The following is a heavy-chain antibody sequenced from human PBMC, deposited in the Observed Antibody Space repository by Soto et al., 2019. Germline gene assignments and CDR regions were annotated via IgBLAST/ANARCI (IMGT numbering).Heavy chain of an antibody. J-gene: IGHJ3*02. CDR3: ARLKKHFVGAAFDI. CDR2: IYDSGNA. Sequence: PSGTLSLTCTVSGGSISDYYWSWIRQPPGKGLEWIGFIYDSGNAYYNPSLKSRVNISVDTSKNQFSLQLSSVTAADTAVYYCARLKKHFVGAAFDIWGQGTLVTVSS. D-gene: IGHD3-10*01. V-gene: IGHV4-59*08. CDR1: GGSISDYY.